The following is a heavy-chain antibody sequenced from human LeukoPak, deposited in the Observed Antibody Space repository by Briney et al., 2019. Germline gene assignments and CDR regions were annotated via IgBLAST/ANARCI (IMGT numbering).Heavy chain of an antibody. CDR3: ASMGTESTSGTTHPSCP. V-gene: IGHV1-69*13. J-gene: IGHJ5*02. CDR1: GGTFSSYA. D-gene: IGHD1-1*01. CDR2: IIPIFGTA. Sequence: SVKVSCKASGGTFSSYAISWVRQAPGQGLEWMGGIIPIFGTANYAQKFQGRATITADESTSTAYMELSSLRSEDTAVYYCASMGTESTSGTTHPSCPWGQGTLVTVSS.